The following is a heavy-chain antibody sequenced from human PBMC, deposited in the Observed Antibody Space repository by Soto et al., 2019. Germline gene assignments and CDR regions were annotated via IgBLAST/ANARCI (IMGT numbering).Heavy chain of an antibody. Sequence: QITLKESGPPLVKPTQTLTLTCTVSGFSLNTYGVGVGWIRQPPGKALEWLALIYWDDDKRYSPSLKSRLTITKDTSKNQVVLTMTNMDPVDTVTYYCARALGSWGAYYFDYWGQGTRSPSPQ. J-gene: IGHJ4*02. CDR1: GFSLNTYGVG. V-gene: IGHV2-5*02. CDR3: ARALGSWGAYYFDY. D-gene: IGHD3-16*01. CDR2: IYWDDDK.